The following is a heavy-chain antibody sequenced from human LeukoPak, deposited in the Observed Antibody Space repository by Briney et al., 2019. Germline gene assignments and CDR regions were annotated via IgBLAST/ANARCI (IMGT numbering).Heavy chain of an antibody. Sequence: PGGSLRLSCAASGFNFSNYWMSWVRQAPGKGLEWVAKIRQDGSERHYVDSVKGRFTISRDNAKNSLYLQMNSLGVEDTAVYYCTARDLYDFWSAYYFTVFDHWGQGTLVTVSS. CDR1: GFNFSNYW. D-gene: IGHD3-3*01. CDR2: IRQDGSER. V-gene: IGHV3-7*01. CDR3: TARDLYDFWSAYYFTVFDH. J-gene: IGHJ4*02.